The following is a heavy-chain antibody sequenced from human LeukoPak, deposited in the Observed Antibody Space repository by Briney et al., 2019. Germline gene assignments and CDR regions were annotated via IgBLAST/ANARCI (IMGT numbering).Heavy chain of an antibody. CDR3: ANHLACGSTTCPSFDY. V-gene: IGHV3-21*01. Sequence: GGSLRLSCAASGFTFSRYSMNWVRQAPGKGLEWVSSISDTGYYIYYADSVKGRFTISRDNAKNSLFLQMNNLRAEDTAVYYCANHLACGSTTCPSFDYWGQGTLVTVSS. CDR1: GFTFSRYS. D-gene: IGHD2-2*01. CDR2: ISDTGYYI. J-gene: IGHJ4*02.